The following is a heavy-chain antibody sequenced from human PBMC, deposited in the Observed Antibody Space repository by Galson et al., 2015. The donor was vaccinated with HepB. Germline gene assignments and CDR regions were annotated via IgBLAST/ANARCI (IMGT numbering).Heavy chain of an antibody. CDR1: GYTLTELS. Sequence: SVKVSCKVSGYTLTELSIHWVRQAPGKGLEWMGGLDPEDGEIIYAQKFQGRVTMTEDTSTDTAYMELNSLTSEDTAVYYCAIGSLWFGEPRFNYWGQGTLVTVSS. D-gene: IGHD3-10*01. CDR2: LDPEDGEI. J-gene: IGHJ4*02. V-gene: IGHV1-24*01. CDR3: AIGSLWFGEPRFNY.